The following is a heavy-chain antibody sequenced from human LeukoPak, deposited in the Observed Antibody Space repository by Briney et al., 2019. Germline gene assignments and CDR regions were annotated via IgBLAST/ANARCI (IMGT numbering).Heavy chain of an antibody. CDR2: MNPNSGNT. Sequence: GASVKVSCKASGYTFTSYDINWVRRATGQGLEWMGWMNPNSGNTGYAQKFQGRVTITRNTSISTAYMELSSLRSEDTAVYYCARGRSPYSSTTGFDYWGQGTLVTVSS. J-gene: IGHJ4*02. V-gene: IGHV1-8*03. D-gene: IGHD6-13*01. CDR1: GYTFTSYD. CDR3: ARGRSPYSSTTGFDY.